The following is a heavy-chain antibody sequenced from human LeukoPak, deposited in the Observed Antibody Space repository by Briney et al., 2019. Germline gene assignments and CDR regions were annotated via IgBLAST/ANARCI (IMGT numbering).Heavy chain of an antibody. J-gene: IGHJ4*02. Sequence: PSETLSLTCTVSGGSISSYYWSWIRQPPGKGLGWIGYIYYSGSTNYNPSLKSRVTISVDKSKNQFSLKLSSVTAADTAVYYCARVGLAAMGNWGQGTLVTVSS. CDR1: GGSISSYY. CDR2: IYYSGST. V-gene: IGHV4-59*12. D-gene: IGHD5-18*01. CDR3: ARVGLAAMGN.